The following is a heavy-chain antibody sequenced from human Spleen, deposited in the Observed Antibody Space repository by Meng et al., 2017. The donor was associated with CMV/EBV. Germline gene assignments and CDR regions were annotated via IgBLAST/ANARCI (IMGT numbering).Heavy chain of an antibody. J-gene: IGHJ4*02. CDR2: IYNTRYT. V-gene: IGHV4-31*02. CDR3: ARGGGYKFHFDF. Sequence: CSGSGGSISSGGYYWSWIRKHPGKGLEWIGFIYNTRYTYYNPSLKSRVTISEGTSKNQLSLGMTSVTAADTAVYYCARGGGYKFHFDFWGLGTLVTVSS. D-gene: IGHD2-2*02. CDR1: GGSISSGGYY.